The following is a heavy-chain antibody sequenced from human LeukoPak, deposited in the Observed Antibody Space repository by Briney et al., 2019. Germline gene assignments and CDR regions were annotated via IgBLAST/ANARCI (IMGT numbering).Heavy chain of an antibody. V-gene: IGHV4-59*01. CDR2: IYYGGST. CDR1: GGSFSSYY. Sequence: SETLSLTCTVSGGSFSSYYWTWIRQPPGKGLEWIGYIYYGGSTNYNPSLGGRVTISVDTSKNQVSLKLISVTAAGTAVYYCARPLIAARQSHDAFDIWGQGTMVTVSS. CDR3: ARPLIAARQSHDAFDI. J-gene: IGHJ3*02. D-gene: IGHD6-6*01.